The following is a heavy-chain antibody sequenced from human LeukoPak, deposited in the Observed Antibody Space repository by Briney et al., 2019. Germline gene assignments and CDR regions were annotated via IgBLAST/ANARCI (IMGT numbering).Heavy chain of an antibody. CDR2: IYSGGST. D-gene: IGHD3-22*01. CDR1: GIADSTNY. Sequence: PGGSLRLSCAASGIADSTNYMSWVRQPPGRGLEWVSVIYSGGSTYYPDSVKGRFTISRDSSKNTLYLQMNSLRPEDTAVYYCARLSDSSGYGAFDIWGQGTMVTVSP. V-gene: IGHV3-53*05. CDR3: ARLSDSSGYGAFDI. J-gene: IGHJ3*02.